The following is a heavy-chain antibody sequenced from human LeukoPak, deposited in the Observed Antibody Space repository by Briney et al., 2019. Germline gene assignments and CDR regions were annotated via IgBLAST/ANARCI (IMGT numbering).Heavy chain of an antibody. J-gene: IGHJ3*02. Sequence: SVKVSCKASGGTFSSYAISWVRQAPGQGLEWMGGIIPIFGAANYAQKFQGRVTITADESTSTAYMELSSLRSEDTAVYYCARDRRRDRDALDIWGQGTMVTVSS. V-gene: IGHV1-69*13. CDR3: ARDRRRDRDALDI. D-gene: IGHD5-24*01. CDR2: IIPIFGAA. CDR1: GGTFSSYA.